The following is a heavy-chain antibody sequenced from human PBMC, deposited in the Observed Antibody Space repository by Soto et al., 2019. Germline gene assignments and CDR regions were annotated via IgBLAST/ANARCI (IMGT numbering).Heavy chain of an antibody. CDR2: SDYSGST. V-gene: IGHV4-31*03. CDR3: ARWWSGSRQGFDP. Sequence: QVQLQESGPGLVKPSQTMSLTCTVSGVSISSGDYYWSWIRQHPGKGLEWIGYSDYSGSTYYNPSLKSRVTISVDTSKNQFSLKLSSVTAEDTAVYYCARWWSGSRQGFDPWCQGTLVTVSS. D-gene: IGHD3-3*01. J-gene: IGHJ5*02. CDR1: GVSISSGDYY.